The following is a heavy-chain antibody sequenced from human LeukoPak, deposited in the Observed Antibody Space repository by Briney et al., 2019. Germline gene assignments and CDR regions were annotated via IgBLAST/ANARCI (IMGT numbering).Heavy chain of an antibody. CDR2: ISYDGSNK. D-gene: IGHD6-13*01. CDR3: ARDLRIAAAGTYFDY. V-gene: IGHV3-30-3*01. Sequence: GGSLRLSCAASGFTFSSCAMHWVRQAPGKGLEWVAVISYDGSNKYYADSVKGRFTISRDNSKNTLYLQMNSLRAEDTAVYYCARDLRIAAAGTYFDYWGQGTLVTVSS. J-gene: IGHJ4*02. CDR1: GFTFSSCA.